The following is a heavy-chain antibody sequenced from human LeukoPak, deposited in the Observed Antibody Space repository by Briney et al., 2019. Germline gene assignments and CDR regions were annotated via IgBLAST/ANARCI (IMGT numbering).Heavy chain of an antibody. CDR1: GDSIISSRYY. J-gene: IGHJ4*02. D-gene: IGHD6-13*01. Sequence: PSETLSLTCTVSGDSIISSRYYWGWIRQPPGKGLEWIGSIYYSGSTYYNPSLKSRVTISVDTSKNQFSLKLSSVTAADTAVYYCARVPRYSSSWYAGGNYFDYWGQGTLVTVSS. CDR3: ARVPRYSSSWYAGGNYFDY. CDR2: IYYSGST. V-gene: IGHV4-39*01.